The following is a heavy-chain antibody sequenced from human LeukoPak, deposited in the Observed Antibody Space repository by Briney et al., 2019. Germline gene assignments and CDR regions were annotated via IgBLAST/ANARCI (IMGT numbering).Heavy chain of an antibody. V-gene: IGHV4-59*01. Sequence: PSETLSLTRTVSGGSISSYYWSWIRQPPGKGLEWIGYIYYSGSTNYNPSLKSRVTISVDTSKNQFSLKLSSVTAADTAVYYCARSTTSSSPIDYWGQGTLVTVSS. J-gene: IGHJ4*02. CDR2: IYYSGST. CDR3: ARSTTSSSPIDY. D-gene: IGHD6-6*01. CDR1: GGSISSYY.